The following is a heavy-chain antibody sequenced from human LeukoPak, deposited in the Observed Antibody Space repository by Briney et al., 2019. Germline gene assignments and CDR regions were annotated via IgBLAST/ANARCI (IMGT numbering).Heavy chain of an antibody. CDR3: ARGQTYYDGSTGYHYYAFDM. CDR1: AFTFCGYD. CDR2: IGSSGGTK. D-gene: IGHD3-9*01. J-gene: IGHJ3*02. V-gene: IGHV3-48*03. Sequence: GGSLRLSCAASAFTFCGYDMNWVRQAPGKGLEWVSYIGSSGGTKYYADPVKGRFTISRDNAKKTLYLQMNSLTAEDTAVYYCARGQTYYDGSTGYHYYAFDMWGEGTMVTVSS.